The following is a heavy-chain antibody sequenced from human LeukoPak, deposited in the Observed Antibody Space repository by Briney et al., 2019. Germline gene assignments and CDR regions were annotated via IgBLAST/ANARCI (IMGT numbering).Heavy chain of an antibody. CDR1: GYTFTSYG. Sequence: ASVKVSCKASGYTFTSYGISWVRQAPGQGLEWMGWISAYNGNTNYAQKFQGRVTMTRDTSTSTVYMELSSLRSEDTAVYYCARALEWLPNYYYYGMDVWGQGTTVTVSS. V-gene: IGHV1-18*01. CDR3: ARALEWLPNYYYYGMDV. D-gene: IGHD3-3*01. CDR2: ISAYNGNT. J-gene: IGHJ6*02.